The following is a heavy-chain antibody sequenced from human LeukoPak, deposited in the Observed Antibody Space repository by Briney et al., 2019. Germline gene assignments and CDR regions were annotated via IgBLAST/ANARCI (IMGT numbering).Heavy chain of an antibody. D-gene: IGHD5-24*01. CDR3: AKWLRVATTYFDY. CDR1: GFTFSNYG. J-gene: IGHJ4*02. CDR2: ISYDGSNK. V-gene: IGHV3-30*18. Sequence: GSLRLSCAASGFTFSNYGMHWVRQAPGKGLEWVAVISYDGSNKYYADSVKGRFTISIDNSKNTLYLQMNSLRAEDTAVYYCAKWLRVATTYFDYWGQGALVTVSS.